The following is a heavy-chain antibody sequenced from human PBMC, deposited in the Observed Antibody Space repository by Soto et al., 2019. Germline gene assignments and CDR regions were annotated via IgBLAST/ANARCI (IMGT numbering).Heavy chain of an antibody. V-gene: IGHV3-53*02. J-gene: IGHJ4*02. Sequence: DVQVVATGGGLIQPGGSLTLSCASSGFTVSSSYMSWVRQAPGKGLEWVSVIYGGGTTYYADSVKGRFTISRDNSKNTLYLQMNNVRVEDTAVYFCARGGQRFYFDYWGRGTLVTVSS. CDR1: GFTVSSSY. CDR3: ARGGQRFYFDY. D-gene: IGHD5-12*01. CDR2: IYGGGTT.